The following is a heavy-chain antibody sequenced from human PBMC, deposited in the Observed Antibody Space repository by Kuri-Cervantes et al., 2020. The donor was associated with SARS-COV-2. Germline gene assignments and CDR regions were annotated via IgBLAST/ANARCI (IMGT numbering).Heavy chain of an antibody. V-gene: IGHV3-7*01. Sequence: GESLKISCAASGFTFSSYWMSWVRRAPGKGLEWVANIKQDGSEKYYMDSVKGRFTISRDNAKNSLYLQMNSLRAEDTAVYYCARDGWGSSFDYWGQGTLVTVSS. D-gene: IGHD7-27*01. CDR3: ARDGWGSSFDY. CDR1: GFTFSSYW. CDR2: IKQDGSEK. J-gene: IGHJ4*02.